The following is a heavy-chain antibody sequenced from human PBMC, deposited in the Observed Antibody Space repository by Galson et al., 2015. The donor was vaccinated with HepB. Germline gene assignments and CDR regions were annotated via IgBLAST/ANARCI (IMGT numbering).Heavy chain of an antibody. V-gene: IGHV3-11*06. J-gene: IGHJ4*02. CDR1: GFTFGDYY. CDR3: ARVADADYGDHSHFDY. CDR2: ISSSAIYT. Sequence: SLRLSCAASGFTFGDYYMSWIRQAPGKGLEWLSYISSSAIYTNYGDSVKGRFIISRDNAKSSLYLQIHSLRAEDTAVYYCARVADADYGDHSHFDYWGQGTLVTVSS. D-gene: IGHD4-17*01.